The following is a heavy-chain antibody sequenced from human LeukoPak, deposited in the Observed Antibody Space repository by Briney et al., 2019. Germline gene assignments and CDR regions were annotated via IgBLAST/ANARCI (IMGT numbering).Heavy chain of an antibody. V-gene: IGHV1-18*01. CDR3: ARELVGAAAGTVYFDY. J-gene: IGHJ4*02. CDR2: ISAYNGNT. Sequence: ASVKVSCKASGYTFTSYGISWVRQAPGQGLEWMGWISAYNGNTNYAQKLQGRVTMTTDTSTSTAYMELRSLRSDDTAVYYCARELVGAAAGTVYFDYWGQGTLVTVSS. CDR1: GYTFTSYG. D-gene: IGHD6-13*01.